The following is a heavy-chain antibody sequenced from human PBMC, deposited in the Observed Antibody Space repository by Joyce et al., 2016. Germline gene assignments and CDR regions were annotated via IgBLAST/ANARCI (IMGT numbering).Heavy chain of an antibody. V-gene: IGHV1-18*01. CDR2: ISAYDGDK. D-gene: IGHD2/OR15-2a*01. CDR3: ARVAEQHLQYYFDY. Sequence: QVQVVQSGGELKKPGASVKVSCQTSGFTFSSFGFNWVRQVPGKGLEWMGWISAYDGDKSFAQKFQGRVTMTTDAFRRTVYMELRGLTSDDTAVYYCARVAEQHLQYYFDYWGQGTLVTVSS. J-gene: IGHJ4*02. CDR1: GFTFSSFG.